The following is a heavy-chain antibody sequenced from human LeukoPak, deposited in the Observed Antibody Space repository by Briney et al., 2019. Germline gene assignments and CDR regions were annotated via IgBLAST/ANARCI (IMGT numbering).Heavy chain of an antibody. V-gene: IGHV3-74*01. D-gene: IGHD4-17*01. J-gene: IGHJ4*02. CDR2: INSDGSTT. CDR1: GFTFSSYW. CDR3: ARTMTTVNTLDY. Sequence: PGGSLRLSCAASGFTFSSYWMYWVRHAPGKGLVWVSRINSDGSTTSYADSVKGRFTISRDNAKNSLYLQMNSLRAEDTAVYYCARTMTTVNTLDYWGQGTLVTVSS.